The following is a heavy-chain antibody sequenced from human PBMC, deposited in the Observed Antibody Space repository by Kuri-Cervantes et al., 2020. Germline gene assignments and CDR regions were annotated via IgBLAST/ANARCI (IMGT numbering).Heavy chain of an antibody. V-gene: IGHV3-7*01. J-gene: IGHJ4*02. D-gene: IGHD6-19*01. CDR1: GFTFSSYG. Sequence: GESLKISCAASGFTFSSYGMHWVRQAPGKGLEWVANIKQDGSEKYYVDSVKGRFTISRDNAKNSLYLQMNSLRAEDTAVYYCARIGYSSGWTNFDYWGQGTLVTVSS. CDR3: ARIGYSSGWTNFDY. CDR2: IKQDGSEK.